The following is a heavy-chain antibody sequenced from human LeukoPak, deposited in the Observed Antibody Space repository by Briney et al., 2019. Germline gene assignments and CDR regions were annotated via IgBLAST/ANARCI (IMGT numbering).Heavy chain of an antibody. J-gene: IGHJ6*02. CDR2: MNPNSGNT. CDR1: GGTFSSYA. D-gene: IGHD5-24*01. V-gene: IGHV1-8*02. Sequence: ASVKVSCKASGGTFSSYAISWVRQATGQGLEWMGWMNPNSGNTGYAQKFQGRVTMTRNTSISTAYMELSSLRSEDTAVYYCARGPQRWLQLRDYYYYYGMDVWGQGTTVTVSS. CDR3: ARGPQRWLQLRDYYYYYGMDV.